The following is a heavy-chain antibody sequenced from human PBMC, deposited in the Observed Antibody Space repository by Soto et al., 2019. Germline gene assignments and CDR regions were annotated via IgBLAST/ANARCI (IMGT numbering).Heavy chain of an antibody. CDR1: GFTLSSYW. CDR3: ARCVGAVAGSN. V-gene: IGHV3-7*05. D-gene: IGHD6-19*01. Sequence: EVQLVESGGGLVQPGGSLRLSCVASGFTLSSYWMSWVRQAPGKGPEWVANIKGDGSEKYYADSVKGRFTISRDNAKNSMLLEMDRLRGEDTALFYCARCVGAVAGSNLGQGTLVTVSS. J-gene: IGHJ1*01. CDR2: IKGDGSEK.